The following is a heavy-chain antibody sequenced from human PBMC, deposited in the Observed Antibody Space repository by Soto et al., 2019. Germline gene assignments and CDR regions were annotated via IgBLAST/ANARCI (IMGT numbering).Heavy chain of an antibody. CDR2: ISGSGGST. Sequence: EVQLLESGGGLVQPGASLRLSCAASGFTFSNYGMSWVRQAPGKGLEWVSTISGSGGSTYYADSVKGRFTISRDNSKNTLYLQMNSLGAEDTAMYYCAKSYSSSWGFDYWGQGTLVTVSS. D-gene: IGHD6-13*01. V-gene: IGHV3-23*01. CDR1: GFTFSNYG. CDR3: AKSYSSSWGFDY. J-gene: IGHJ4*02.